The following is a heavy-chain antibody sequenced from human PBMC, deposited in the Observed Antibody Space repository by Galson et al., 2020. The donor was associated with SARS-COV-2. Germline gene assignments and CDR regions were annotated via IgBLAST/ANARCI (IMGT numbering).Heavy chain of an antibody. V-gene: IGHV3-49*04. Sequence: TGGSLRLSCIGSGFTFDDSTLSWVRQAPGKGLEWVGFIRSIAYGGTTEYAASVKGRFTLSRDDSKSIAYLQMNSLKTEDTAVYYCTRYYFDSSADYSYFDYWGRGTLVTVSS. CDR3: TRYYFDSSADYSYFDY. J-gene: IGHJ4*02. CDR1: GFTFDDST. CDR2: IRSIAYGGTT. D-gene: IGHD3-22*01.